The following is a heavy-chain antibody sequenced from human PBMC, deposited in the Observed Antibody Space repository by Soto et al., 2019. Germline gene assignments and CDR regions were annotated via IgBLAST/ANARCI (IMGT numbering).Heavy chain of an antibody. Sequence: QVQLVQSGAEVRKPGASVKVSCKSSGYTFINHGIFWVRQAPGQGLEWMAWIYPYNGNTNYAHKFLGRVTLTTYKSKSTAYKDLRSLTSYDTAIYYCARDLNGAAGGGYWVQGTLVTVSS. J-gene: IGHJ4*02. D-gene: IGHD6-13*01. V-gene: IGHV1-18*01. CDR3: ARDLNGAAGGGY. CDR1: GYTFINHG. CDR2: IYPYNGNT.